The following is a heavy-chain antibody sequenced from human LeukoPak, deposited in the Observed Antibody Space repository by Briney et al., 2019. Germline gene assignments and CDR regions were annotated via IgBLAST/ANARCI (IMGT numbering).Heavy chain of an antibody. V-gene: IGHV4-30-4*07. CDR2: IYYSGST. CDR1: GGSISSGGYS. Sequence: PSETLSLTCAVSGGSISSGGYSWSWIRQPPGKGLEWIGYIYYSGSTYYNPSLKSRVTISVDTSKNQFSLKLSSVTAADTAVYYCARVTQGDSSDRAFDYWGQGTLVTVSS. D-gene: IGHD3-22*01. J-gene: IGHJ4*02. CDR3: ARVTQGDSSDRAFDY.